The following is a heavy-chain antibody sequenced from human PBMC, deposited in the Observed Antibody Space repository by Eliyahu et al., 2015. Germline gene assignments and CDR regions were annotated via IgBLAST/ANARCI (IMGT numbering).Heavy chain of an antibody. CDR2: ISSSSRTI. CDR3: ARNDYCSITSCYNYY. CDR1: GFTFSXYN. V-gene: IGHV3-48*02. J-gene: IGHJ4*02. D-gene: IGHD2-2*02. Sequence: EVQLVESGXGLVQPGGSLXLSXXASGFTFSXYNMNWVRQAPGKGXEWVSYISSSSRTIYYADSVKGRFTISRDNAKNSLYLQMNSLRDEDTAVYYCARNDYCSITSCYNYYWGQGTLVTVSS.